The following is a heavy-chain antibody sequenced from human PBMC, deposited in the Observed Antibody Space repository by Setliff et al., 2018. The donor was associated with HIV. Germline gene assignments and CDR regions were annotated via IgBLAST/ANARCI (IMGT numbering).Heavy chain of an antibody. Sequence: PGGSLRLSCAASGFTFSNAWMSWVRQAPGKGLEWVGRIKSKTDGGTTDYAATVKGRFTIPRDDSKNTLYLQINSLKTEGTAVSYSTTVPPRDLWSGYYYYYYRDVWGKGTRVTVSS. CDR3: TTVPPRDLWSGYYYYYYRDV. J-gene: IGHJ6*03. D-gene: IGHD3-3*01. V-gene: IGHV3-15*01. CDR1: GFTFSNAW. CDR2: IKSKTDGGTT.